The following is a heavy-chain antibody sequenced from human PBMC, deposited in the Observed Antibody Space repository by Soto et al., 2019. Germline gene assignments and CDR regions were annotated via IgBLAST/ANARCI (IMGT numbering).Heavy chain of an antibody. V-gene: IGHV3-23*01. D-gene: IGHD2-8*01. Sequence: EVQLLESGGGLVQPGGSLRLSCAASGFSFSTYAMTWVRQAPGKGLEWVSTITPSGGNTYYADSVKVRFTITRDNSENTPFLHMNSLRAEDTAVYYCAGRYCPNGVCYTNFYYDMDIWGEGTSVTVSS. J-gene: IGHJ6*03. CDR2: ITPSGGNT. CDR1: GFSFSTYA. CDR3: AGRYCPNGVCYTNFYYDMDI.